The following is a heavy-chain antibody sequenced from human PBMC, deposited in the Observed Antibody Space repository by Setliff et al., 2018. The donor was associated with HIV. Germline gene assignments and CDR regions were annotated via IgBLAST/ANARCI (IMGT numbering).Heavy chain of an antibody. CDR1: GGSISSSSYY. D-gene: IGHD3-22*01. Sequence: NPSETLSLTCNVSGGSISSSSYYWGWIRQPPGKGLEWIGSIYYSGSTYYNPSLRSRVTISVDTSKNQFSLKLSSVTAADTAVYYCARASTRIGYDSSGYPFDYWGQGTLVTVSS. V-gene: IGHV4-39*07. CDR3: ARASTRIGYDSSGYPFDY. J-gene: IGHJ4*02. CDR2: IYYSGST.